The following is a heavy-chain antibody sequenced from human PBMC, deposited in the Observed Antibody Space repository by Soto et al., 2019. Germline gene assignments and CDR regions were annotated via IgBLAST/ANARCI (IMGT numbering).Heavy chain of an antibody. CDR3: AKAQLLTSRAYYCDS. J-gene: IGHJ4*02. D-gene: IGHD2-2*01. Sequence: GGSLRLSCAASGFTFSSYAMSWVRQAPGKGLEWVSAISGSGGSTYYADSVKGRFTISRDNSKNTLYLQMNSLRAEDTALYYYAKAQLLTSRAYYCDSWGQGTLVTVSS. CDR1: GFTFSSYA. V-gene: IGHV3-23*01. CDR2: ISGSGGST.